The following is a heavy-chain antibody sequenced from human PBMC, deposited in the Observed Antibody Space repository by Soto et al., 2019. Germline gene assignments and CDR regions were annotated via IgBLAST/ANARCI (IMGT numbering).Heavy chain of an antibody. J-gene: IGHJ6*02. CDR3: ARLNNWNDSPLRPYCYYGMDV. D-gene: IGHD1-1*01. V-gene: IGHV1-18*01. CDR2: ISTYNGET. Sequence: ASVKVSCKASGYTFTTYGISWVRQAPGQGLERMGWISTYNGETNYAQRLQGRVTITADKSTSTVYMELRSLRSEDTAVYYCARLNNWNDSPLRPYCYYGMDVWGQGTPVTVSS. CDR1: GYTFTTYG.